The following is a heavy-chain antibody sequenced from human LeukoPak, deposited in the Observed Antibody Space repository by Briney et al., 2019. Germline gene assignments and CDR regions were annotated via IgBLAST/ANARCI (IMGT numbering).Heavy chain of an antibody. CDR1: GFTFSSYS. CDR3: AELGITMIGGV. J-gene: IGHJ6*04. D-gene: IGHD3-10*02. CDR2: ISGSSGYI. Sequence: GGSLRLSCAASGFTFSSYSMNWVRQAPGKGLEWVSSISGSSGYIYYADSVKGRFTISRDNAKNSLYLQMNSLRAEDTTVYYCAELGITMIGGVWGKGTTVTISS. V-gene: IGHV3-21*01.